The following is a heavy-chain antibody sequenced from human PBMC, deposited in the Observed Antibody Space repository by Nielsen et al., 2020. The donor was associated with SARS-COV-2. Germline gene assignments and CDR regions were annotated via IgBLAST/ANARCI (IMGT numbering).Heavy chain of an antibody. V-gene: IGHV3-9*01. Sequence: SLKISCAASGFTFDDYAMHWVRQAPGKGLEWVSGIGWNSGSIAYADSVKGRFTISRDNAKNSLHLQMNSLRAEDTAFYYCARGRRVGTTLFEYWGQGTLVTVSS. CDR1: GFTFDDYA. CDR3: ARGRRVGTTLFEY. CDR2: IGWNSGSI. J-gene: IGHJ4*02. D-gene: IGHD1-14*01.